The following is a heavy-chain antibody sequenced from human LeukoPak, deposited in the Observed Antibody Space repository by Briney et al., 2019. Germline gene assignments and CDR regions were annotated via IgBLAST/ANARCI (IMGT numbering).Heavy chain of an antibody. J-gene: IGHJ5*02. CDR1: GGSISSYY. CDR3: ARSSSWSKDWFDP. V-gene: IGHV4-59*01. CDR2: IYYSGST. D-gene: IGHD6-13*01. Sequence: SETLSLTCTVSGGSISSYYWSWIRQPPGKGLEWIGYIYYSGSTNYNPSLNSRVTISVDAFKNHFSLKLRSVNAADTAAYYCARSSSWSKDWFDPWGQGTLVIVSS.